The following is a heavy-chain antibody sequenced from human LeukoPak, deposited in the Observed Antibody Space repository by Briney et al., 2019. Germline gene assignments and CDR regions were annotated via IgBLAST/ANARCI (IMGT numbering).Heavy chain of an antibody. CDR1: GGSFSGYY. CDR2: INHSGST. J-gene: IGHJ5*02. Sequence: SETLSLTCAVYGGSFSGYYWSWIRQPPGKGLEWIGEINHSGSTNYNPSLKSRVTISVDTSKNQFSLKLSSVTAADTAVYYCASTYCGGDCYSGRSWFDPWGQGTLVTVSS. D-gene: IGHD2-21*02. V-gene: IGHV4-34*01. CDR3: ASTYCGGDCYSGRSWFDP.